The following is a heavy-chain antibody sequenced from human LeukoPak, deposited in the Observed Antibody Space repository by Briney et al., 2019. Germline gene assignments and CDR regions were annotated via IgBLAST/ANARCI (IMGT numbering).Heavy chain of an antibody. CDR2: IYPGDSDT. Sequence: GASLQISCQSSGSTFTHDWIGCGRPLPGKGLEWMAIIYPGDSDTRYSPSFQGQVTISADKSISTAYLQWSSLKASDTAMYYWAREFSGYNDYWGQGTLVTVSS. CDR1: GSTFTHDW. D-gene: IGHD5-12*01. J-gene: IGHJ4*02. V-gene: IGHV5-51*01. CDR3: AREFSGYNDY.